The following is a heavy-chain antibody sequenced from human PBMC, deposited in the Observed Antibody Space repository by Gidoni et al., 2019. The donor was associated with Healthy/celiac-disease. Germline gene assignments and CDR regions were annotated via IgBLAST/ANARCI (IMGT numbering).Heavy chain of an antibody. CDR2: ISSSYK. CDR1: GFTFSSYS. J-gene: IGHJ3*02. V-gene: IGHV3-21*01. Sequence: EVQLVESGGGLVKPGGSLRPCCAASGFTFSSYSMNWVRQSPGKGLECVSSISSSYKYYADSVKGRFTISRDNAKNSLYLQMNSLRAEDTAVYYCARDQTHYDSSGYTTDAFDIWGQGTMVTVSS. D-gene: IGHD3-22*01. CDR3: ARDQTHYDSSGYTTDAFDI.